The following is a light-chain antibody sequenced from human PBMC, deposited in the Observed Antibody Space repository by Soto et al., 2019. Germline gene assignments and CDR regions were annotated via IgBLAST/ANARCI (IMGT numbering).Light chain of an antibody. V-gene: IGLV2-8*01. CDR1: SSDIGAYNY. J-gene: IGLJ3*02. CDR2: EVS. Sequence: QSALTQPPSASGSPGQSVTISCTGTSSDIGAYNYVSWYQQYPGKAPKLIIYEVSQRPSGVPDRFSGSKSDNTASLTVSGLQAEDEADYYCSSYTGSNIVFGGGTKVTVL. CDR3: SSYTGSNIV.